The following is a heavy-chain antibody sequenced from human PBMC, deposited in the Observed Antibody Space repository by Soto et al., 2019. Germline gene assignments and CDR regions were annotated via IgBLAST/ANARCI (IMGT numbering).Heavy chain of an antibody. V-gene: IGHV3-30-3*01. CDR2: ISYDGSNK. D-gene: IGHD2-2*02. J-gene: IGHJ6*02. Sequence: QVQLVESGGGVVQPGRSLRLSCAASGFTFSSYAMHWVRQAPGKGLEWVAVISYDGSNKYYADSVKGRFTISRDNSKNTLYLQMNSLRAEDTAVYYCARESGYCISTSCYSGMDVWGQGTTVTVSS. CDR3: ARESGYCISTSCYSGMDV. CDR1: GFTFSSYA.